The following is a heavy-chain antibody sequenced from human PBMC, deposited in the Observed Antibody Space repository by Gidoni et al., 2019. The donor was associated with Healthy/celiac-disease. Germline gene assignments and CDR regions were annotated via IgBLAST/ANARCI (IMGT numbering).Heavy chain of an antibody. V-gene: IGHV4-39*01. CDR2: IYYSGST. D-gene: IGHD2-21*02. J-gene: IGHJ4*02. Sequence: QLQLQESGPGLVKPSETLSLTCTVSGGSISSSSYYWGWIRQPPGKGLEWIGSIYYSGSTYYNPSLKSRVTISGDTSKNQFSLKLSSVTAADTAVYYCARERGNCGGDCYLIDYWGQGTLVTVSS. CDR1: GGSISSSSYY. CDR3: ARERGNCGGDCYLIDY.